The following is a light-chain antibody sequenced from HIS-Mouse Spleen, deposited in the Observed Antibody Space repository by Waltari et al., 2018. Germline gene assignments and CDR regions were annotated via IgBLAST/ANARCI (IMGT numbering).Light chain of an antibody. V-gene: IGLV3-10*01. J-gene: IGLJ2*01. CDR3: YSTDSSGNHRV. CDR2: EDS. Sequence: SYELTQPPSVSVSPGQTARIPCSGDALPQKYPYWYQRKSGQAPVLVIYEDSKRPPGMPERFSGSSSGTMATLTISGAQVEDEADYYCYSTDSSGNHRVFGGGTKLTVL. CDR1: ALPQKY.